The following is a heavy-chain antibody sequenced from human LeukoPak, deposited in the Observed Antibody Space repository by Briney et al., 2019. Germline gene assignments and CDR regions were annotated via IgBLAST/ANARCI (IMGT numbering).Heavy chain of an antibody. V-gene: IGHV3-23*01. D-gene: IGHD1-26*01. CDR3: AKGSGTYWGSFDC. CDR2: ISGSGGST. CDR1: GFTFSSYA. J-gene: IGHJ4*02. Sequence: GGSLRLSCAASGFTFSSYAMSWVRQAPGKGLEWVSAISGSGGSTYYADSVKGRFTISRDNSKNTLYLQMNSPRIEDTAVYYCAKGSGTYWGSFDCWGQGTLVTVSS.